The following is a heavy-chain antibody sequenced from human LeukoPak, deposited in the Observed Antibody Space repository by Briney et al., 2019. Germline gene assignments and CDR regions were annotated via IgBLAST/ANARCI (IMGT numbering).Heavy chain of an antibody. Sequence: SETLSLTRAVYGGSFSGYYWSWIRQPPGKGLEWIGEINHSGSTNYNPSLKSRVTISVDTSKNQFSLKLSSVTAADTAVYYCARGRVYYYYYYMDVWGKGTTVTVSS. CDR3: ARGRVYYYYYYMDV. CDR1: GGSFSGYY. J-gene: IGHJ6*03. CDR2: INHSGST. V-gene: IGHV4-34*01.